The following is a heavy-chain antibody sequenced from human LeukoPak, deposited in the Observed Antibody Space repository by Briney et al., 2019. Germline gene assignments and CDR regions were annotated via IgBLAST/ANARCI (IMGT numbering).Heavy chain of an antibody. V-gene: IGHV5-51*01. CDR3: ARHRSYYYYYMDV. CDR1: GYSFNTYW. CDR2: IYPGDSDI. Sequence: GESLKISCKGSGYSFNTYWIGWVRQMSGKGLEWMGIIYPGDSDIRYSPSFQGQVTISADKSISTAYLQWSSLKASDTAMNYCARHRSYYYYYMDVWGKGTTVTVSS. J-gene: IGHJ6*03.